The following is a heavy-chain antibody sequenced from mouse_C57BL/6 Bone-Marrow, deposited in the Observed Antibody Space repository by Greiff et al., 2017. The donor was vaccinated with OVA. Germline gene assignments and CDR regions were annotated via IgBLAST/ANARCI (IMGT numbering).Heavy chain of an antibody. CDR3: VRHGRLAWFAY. CDR2: IRSKSNNYAT. V-gene: IGHV10-1*01. J-gene: IGHJ3*01. CDR1: GFSFNTYA. Sequence: EVQVVESGGGLVQPKGSLKLSCAASGFSFNTYAMNWVRQAPGKGLEWVARIRSKSNNYATYYADSVKDRFTISRDDSESMLYLQMNNLKTEDTAMYYCVRHGRLAWFAYWGQGTLVTVSA.